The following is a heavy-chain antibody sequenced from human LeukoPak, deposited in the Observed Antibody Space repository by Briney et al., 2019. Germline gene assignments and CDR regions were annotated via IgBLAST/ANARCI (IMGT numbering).Heavy chain of an antibody. J-gene: IGHJ4*02. CDR2: ISGGGSGT. CDR3: AKAADIVVERAGVYYLDN. Sequence: GGSLRLSCAASGFTFSSYAMTWVRQAPGKGLEWVSAISGGGSGTYYADSVKGRFTISRVNSKNTLYLQVNSLRAEDTAVYYCAKAADIVVERAGVYYLDNWGQGTLVTVSS. D-gene: IGHD2-2*01. V-gene: IGHV3-23*01. CDR1: GFTFSSYA.